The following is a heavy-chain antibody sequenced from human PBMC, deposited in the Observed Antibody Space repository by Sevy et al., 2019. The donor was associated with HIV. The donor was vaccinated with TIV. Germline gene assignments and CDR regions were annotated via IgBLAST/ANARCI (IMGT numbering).Heavy chain of an antibody. V-gene: IGHV4-4*02. CDR2: IYHSGNT. CDR1: GGSITSHNW. Sequence: SETLSLTCAVSGGSITSHNWWSWVRQPPGKGLVWIGEIYHSGNTNYNPSLESRVTISVDKSNNQFSLKLSSVTAADTAVYYCARDLKESDYYGMDVWGQGTTVTVSS. J-gene: IGHJ6*02. CDR3: ARDLKESDYYGMDV.